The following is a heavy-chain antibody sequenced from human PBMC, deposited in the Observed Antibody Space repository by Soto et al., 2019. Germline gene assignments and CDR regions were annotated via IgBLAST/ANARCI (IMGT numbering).Heavy chain of an antibody. CDR2: IYPGDSDT. CDR1: GYSFTSYW. V-gene: IGHV5-51*01. CDR3: ASPILTGYYSFDY. J-gene: IGHJ4*02. D-gene: IGHD3-9*01. Sequence: GESLKISCKGSGYSFTSYWIGWVRQMPGKGLEWMGIIYPGDSDTRYSPSFQGQVTTSADKSISTAYLQWSSLKASDTAMYYCASPILTGYYSFDYWGQGTLVTVSS.